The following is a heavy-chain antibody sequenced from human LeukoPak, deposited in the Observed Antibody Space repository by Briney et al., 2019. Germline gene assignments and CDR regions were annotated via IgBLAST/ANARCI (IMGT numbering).Heavy chain of an antibody. CDR2: IYTSGST. V-gene: IGHV4-4*07. Sequence: SETLSLTCTVSGGSISSYYWSWIRQPAGKGLEWIGRIYTSGSTNYNPSLKSRVTMSVDTSKNQFSLKLSSVTAADTAVYYCATLIGYCSSTSCDEIDYWGRGTLVTVSS. D-gene: IGHD2-2*01. J-gene: IGHJ4*02. CDR1: GGSISSYY. CDR3: ATLIGYCSSTSCDEIDY.